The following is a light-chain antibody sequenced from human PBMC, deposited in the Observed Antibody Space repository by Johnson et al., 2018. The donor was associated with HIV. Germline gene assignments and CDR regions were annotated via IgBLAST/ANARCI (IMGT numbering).Light chain of an antibody. CDR1: SSNIGNNY. Sequence: QSVLTQPPSVSAAPGQKVTISCSGSSSNIGNNYVSWYQQLPGTAPKLLIYDYDKRPSGIPDRFSGSKSGTSATLGITGLQTGDEDDYYCGTWDTSLSGGVFGTGTKVTVL. CDR3: GTWDTSLSGGV. V-gene: IGLV1-51*01. CDR2: DYD. J-gene: IGLJ1*01.